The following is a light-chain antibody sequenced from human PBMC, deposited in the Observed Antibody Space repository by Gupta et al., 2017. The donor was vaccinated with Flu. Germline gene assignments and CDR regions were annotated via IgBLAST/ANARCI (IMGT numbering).Light chain of an antibody. CDR3: QQSDSTPVT. Sequence: DIQMTQSPSSLSASVGDRVTITCRASQSITNYLNWYQQKPGKAPNLLIYTASSLQSGVPSRFSGTGSGTDFTLTISSLQPEDFATYFCQQSDSTPVTFGGGTKVEIK. CDR1: QSITNY. V-gene: IGKV1-39*01. J-gene: IGKJ4*01. CDR2: TAS.